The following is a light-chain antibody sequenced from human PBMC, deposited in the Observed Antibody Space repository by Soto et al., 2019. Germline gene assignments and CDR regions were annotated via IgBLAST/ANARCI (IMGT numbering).Light chain of an antibody. V-gene: IGKV3-20*01. CDR3: QQSVGSPRGVT. J-gene: IGKJ3*01. CDR2: GAS. Sequence: EIVLTQSPGTLSLSPGERATLSCRASQSVSSSFLVWYQQKPGQAPRLLIYGASSRATGIPDRFSGSGSGTDFTLTISRLEPEDFAVYYCQQSVGSPRGVTFGPGTKVDIK. CDR1: QSVSSSF.